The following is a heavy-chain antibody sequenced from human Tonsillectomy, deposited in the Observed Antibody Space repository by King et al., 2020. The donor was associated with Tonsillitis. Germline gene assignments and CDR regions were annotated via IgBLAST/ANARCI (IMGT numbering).Heavy chain of an antibody. J-gene: IGHJ4*02. CDR1: GYTFTGYY. CDR2: INPNKGGT. V-gene: IGHV1-2*02. Sequence: VQLVESGAEVKKPGASVKVSCKASGYTFTGYYIHWVRQAPGQGLEWMGWINPNKGGTNYAQKFQGRVTVTRDTSISTAYMELSGLRSDDTAVYYCARVGEYGSGSYFRYWGQGTLVTVSS. D-gene: IGHD3-10*01. CDR3: ARVGEYGSGSYFRY.